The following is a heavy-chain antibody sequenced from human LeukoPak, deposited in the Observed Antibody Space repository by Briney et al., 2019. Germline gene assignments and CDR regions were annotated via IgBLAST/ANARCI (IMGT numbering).Heavy chain of an antibody. J-gene: IGHJ3*02. CDR1: GFTFNSYA. V-gene: IGHV3-30-3*01. CDR3: ARGLTRIDDAFDI. Sequence: GGSLRLSCTASGFTFNSYALHWVRQAPGKGLEWVALISYDGANTYYADSMKGRFTISRDNAKNTLYLQMNSLRAEDTAVYYCARGLTRIDDAFDIWGQGTMVTVSS. CDR2: ISYDGANT. D-gene: IGHD3-9*01.